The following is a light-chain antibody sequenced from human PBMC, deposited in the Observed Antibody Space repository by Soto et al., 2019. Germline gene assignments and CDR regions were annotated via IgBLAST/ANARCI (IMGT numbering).Light chain of an antibody. CDR3: QQYGSSPIT. Sequence: EIMLTQSPGTLSLSPGESATLSCRARQTLTNNYLAWYQQKPGQAPRVLIYGASYRATGIPVRFSGSGSGTDFALTISRLEPYDFAVYSCQQYGSSPITFGQGTRLE. J-gene: IGKJ5*01. CDR1: QTLTNNY. CDR2: GAS. V-gene: IGKV3-20*01.